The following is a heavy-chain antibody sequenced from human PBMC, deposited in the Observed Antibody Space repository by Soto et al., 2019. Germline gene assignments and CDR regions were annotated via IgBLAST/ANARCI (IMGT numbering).Heavy chain of an antibody. V-gene: IGHV3-30*02. D-gene: IGHD2-8*01. CDR3: SKDRRGGRAVLDS. Sequence: GGSLRLSCAASGFSFSNYGMHWVRQAPLKVLQWVALISYDGSSKYHADAVKGRFTISRDNSKNTLHRQMNSLRAEDTAVYYCSKDRRGGRAVLDSWGQGTPVTVSS. J-gene: IGHJ4*02. CDR1: GFSFSNYG. CDR2: ISYDGSSK.